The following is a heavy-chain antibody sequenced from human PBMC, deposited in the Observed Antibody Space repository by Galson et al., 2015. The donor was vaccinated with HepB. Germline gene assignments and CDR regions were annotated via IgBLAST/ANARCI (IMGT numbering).Heavy chain of an antibody. CDR3: ARLLITGTTLGYYYYGMDV. V-gene: IGHV5-10-1*01. D-gene: IGHD1-7*01. J-gene: IGHJ6*02. Sequence: QSGAEVKKPGESLRISCKGSGYSFTSYWISWVRQMPGKGLEWMGRIDPSDSYTNYSPSFQGHVTISADKSISTAYLQWSSLKASDTAMYYCARLLITGTTLGYYYYGMDVWGQGTTVTVSS. CDR1: GYSFTSYW. CDR2: IDPSDSYT.